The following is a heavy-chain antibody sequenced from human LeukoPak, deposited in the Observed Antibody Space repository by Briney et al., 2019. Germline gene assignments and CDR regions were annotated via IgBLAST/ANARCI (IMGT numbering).Heavy chain of an antibody. V-gene: IGHV3-48*03. CDR3: ARFSSGGSCCAVDY. CDR1: GFTFSSYE. Sequence: GGSLRLSCAASGFTFSSYEMNWVRQAPGKGLEWVSYISSSGSTIYYADSVRGRFTLSRDNAKNSLYLQMNSLRVEDTAIYYCARFSSGGSCCAVDYWGQGTLVTVSS. J-gene: IGHJ4*02. CDR2: ISSSGSTI. D-gene: IGHD2-15*01.